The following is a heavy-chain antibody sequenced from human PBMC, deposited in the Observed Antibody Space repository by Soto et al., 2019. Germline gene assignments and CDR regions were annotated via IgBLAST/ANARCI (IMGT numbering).Heavy chain of an antibody. J-gene: IGHJ4*02. CDR3: ARGGWTTYYSPFFDY. CDR2: IYWDDDK. CDR1: GFALSSSGVG. Sequence: QITLKESGPTLVRPTQTLTLTCTFSGFALSSSGVGVGWIRQPPGKALEWIALIYWDDDKRYSPSMKSRLTITNDTSKNQVVLTLTKLDTVDTATYYCARGGWTTYYSPFFDYWGQGTLVTVSS. D-gene: IGHD3-10*01. V-gene: IGHV2-5*02.